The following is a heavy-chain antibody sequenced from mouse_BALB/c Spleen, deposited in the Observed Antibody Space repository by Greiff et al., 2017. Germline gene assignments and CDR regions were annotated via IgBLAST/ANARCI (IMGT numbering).Heavy chain of an antibody. CDR3: TIKFPISDY. CDR1: GYTFTSYW. Sequence: VQLQQSGAELVRPGASVKLSCKASGYTFTSYWMNWVKLRPGQGFEWIGEINPSNGGTNYNEKFKRKATLTVDKSSSTAYMQLSSLTSEDSAVYYCTIKFPISDYWGQGTTLTVSS. CDR2: INPSNGGT. V-gene: IGHV1S16*01. J-gene: IGHJ2*01.